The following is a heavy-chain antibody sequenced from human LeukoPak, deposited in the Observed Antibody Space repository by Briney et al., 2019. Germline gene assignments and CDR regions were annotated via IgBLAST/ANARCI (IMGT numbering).Heavy chain of an antibody. D-gene: IGHD3-10*01. J-gene: IGHJ4*02. V-gene: IGHV3-7*01. Sequence: GGSMRLSCAASGFILNNHAMTWVRQAPGKGLEWVANIKQDGNEKYYVDSVKGRFTISRDNAKNSLYLQMNSLRAEDTAMYYCARVRYGSGSYYYFDYWGQGTLVTVSS. CDR3: ARVRYGSGSYYYFDY. CDR2: IKQDGNEK. CDR1: GFILNNHA.